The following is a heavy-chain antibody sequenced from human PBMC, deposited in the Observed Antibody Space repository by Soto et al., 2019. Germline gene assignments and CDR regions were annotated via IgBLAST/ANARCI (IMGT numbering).Heavy chain of an antibody. D-gene: IGHD3-9*01. J-gene: IGHJ4*02. CDR2: INSDGSST. CDR3: ARVGGKLRYFDWLLNY. Sequence: TGGSLRLSCAASGFTFSSYLMHWVRQAPGEGLVWVSRINSDGSSTSYADSVKGRFTISRDNAKNTLYLQMNSLRAEDTAVYYCARVGGKLRYFDWLLNYWGQGTLVTVSS. CDR1: GFTFSSYL. V-gene: IGHV3-74*01.